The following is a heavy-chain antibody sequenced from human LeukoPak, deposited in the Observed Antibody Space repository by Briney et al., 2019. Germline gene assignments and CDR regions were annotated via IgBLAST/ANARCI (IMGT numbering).Heavy chain of an antibody. J-gene: IGHJ4*02. Sequence: GGSLRLSCSASGFTFSSYTIHWVRQAPGKGLEFVSAITNNGGNTYYADSVKGRFTISRDNSKNTVYLQMSSLRDEDTAVYYCVIVRGYFDSSGSDYWGQGTLVTVSS. CDR3: VIVRGYFDSSGSDY. D-gene: IGHD3-9*01. CDR2: ITNNGGNT. CDR1: GFTFSSYT. V-gene: IGHV3-64D*06.